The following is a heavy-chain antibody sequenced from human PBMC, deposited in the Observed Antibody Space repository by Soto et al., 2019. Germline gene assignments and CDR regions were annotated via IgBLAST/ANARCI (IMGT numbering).Heavy chain of an antibody. J-gene: IGHJ5*02. CDR1: GFTFSSYW. D-gene: IGHD6-6*01. CDR2: IKQDGSEK. Sequence: GGSLRLSCAASGFTFSSYWMSWVRQAPGKGLEWVANIKQDGSEKYYVDSVKGRFTISRDNAKNSLYLQMNSLRAEDTAVYYCARDWLEYSSSSNWFDPWGQGTLVTVSS. CDR3: ARDWLEYSSSSNWFDP. V-gene: IGHV3-7*05.